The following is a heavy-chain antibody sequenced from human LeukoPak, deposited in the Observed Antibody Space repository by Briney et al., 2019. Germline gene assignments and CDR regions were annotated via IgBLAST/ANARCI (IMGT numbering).Heavy chain of an antibody. CDR3: GRERVGATSTYYFDY. J-gene: IGHJ4*02. CDR2: IKQDGSEK. Sequence: GGSLRLSCAASGFTFSSYWMSWVRQAPGKGLEWVANIKQDGSEKYYVDSVKGRFTISRDNAKNSLYLQMNSLRAEDTAVYYCGRERVGATSTYYFDYWGQGTLVTVSS. CDR1: GFTFSSYW. V-gene: IGHV3-7*01. D-gene: IGHD1-26*01.